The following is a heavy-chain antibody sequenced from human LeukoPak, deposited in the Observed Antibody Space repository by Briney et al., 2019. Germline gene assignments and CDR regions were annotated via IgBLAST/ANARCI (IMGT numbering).Heavy chain of an antibody. D-gene: IGHD1-1*01. Sequence: GGSLRLSCAASGFIFSSNSMNWVRQAPGKGLEWVSYISSGSSTIYYADSVKGRFTISRDNAKRSLYLQMNNLRAEDTAVYYCATSGYNNIDYWGQGPVVAVSS. CDR2: ISSGSSTI. J-gene: IGHJ4*02. CDR3: ATSGYNNIDY. V-gene: IGHV3-48*04. CDR1: GFIFSSNS.